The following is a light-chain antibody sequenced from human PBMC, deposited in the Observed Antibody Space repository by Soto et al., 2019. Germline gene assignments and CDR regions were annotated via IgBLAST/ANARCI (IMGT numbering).Light chain of an antibody. CDR2: GTS. J-gene: IGKJ2*01. V-gene: IGKV3-20*01. CDR1: QSVSSSY. Sequence: EIVVTQSPATLSLSPGEGATLSCRASQSVSSSYLAWYQQKPGQPPRLLIYGTSSRATGIPDRFSGSGSGTDFTLTISRLEPEDFAVYYCHQYGITPPYTFGQGTRLEIK. CDR3: HQYGITPPYT.